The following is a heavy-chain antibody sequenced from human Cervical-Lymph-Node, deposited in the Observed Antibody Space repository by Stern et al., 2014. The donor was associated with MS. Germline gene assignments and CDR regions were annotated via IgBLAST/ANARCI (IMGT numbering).Heavy chain of an antibody. J-gene: IGHJ4*02. CDR2: SYYSGST. Sequence: QVQLQESGPGLVKPSETLSLTCTVSGGSVTSDYCTWIRQPPGKGLEWIGYSYYSGSTIYNPSLKSRVTISVDTSKNQFSLKLTSVTAADTAMYYCARGRCSDGACSLYDHWGQGTLVTVSS. CDR3: ARGRCSDGACSLYDH. V-gene: IGHV4-59*02. D-gene: IGHD2-15*01. CDR1: GGSVTSDY.